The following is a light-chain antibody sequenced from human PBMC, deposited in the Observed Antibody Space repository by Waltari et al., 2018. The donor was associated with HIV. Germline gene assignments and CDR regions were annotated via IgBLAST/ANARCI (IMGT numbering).Light chain of an antibody. CDR1: QSISNN. CDR3: QQRSNWLT. CDR2: SAS. J-gene: IGKJ4*01. V-gene: IGKV3-15*01. Sequence: EVVMTQSPATLAMSPGERATVSCRANQSISNNLAWYQQRRGQPPRLLIYSASSRATGIPARFSGTGSGTEFTLTISSLQSEDFAVYYCQQRSNWLTFGGGTKVEIK.